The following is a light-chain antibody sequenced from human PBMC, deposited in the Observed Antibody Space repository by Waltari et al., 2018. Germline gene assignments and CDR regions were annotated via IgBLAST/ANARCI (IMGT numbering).Light chain of an antibody. CDR2: GNS. CDR1: SSNIGAGYD. Sequence: QSVLTQPPSVSGAPGQRVTISCTGSSSNIGAGYDVHWYQQVPGTAPKVLIYGNSNRPSGVPDRFSGSKSGTSASLAITGLQAEDEADYYCQSYDSSLSGSYVFGTGTKVTVL. V-gene: IGLV1-40*01. J-gene: IGLJ1*01. CDR3: QSYDSSLSGSYV.